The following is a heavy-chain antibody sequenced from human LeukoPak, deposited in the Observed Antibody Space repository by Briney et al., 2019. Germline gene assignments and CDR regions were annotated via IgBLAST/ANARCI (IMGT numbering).Heavy chain of an antibody. V-gene: IGHV3-7*01. D-gene: IGHD2-8*01. CDR3: ARGVGCWEWQSYNGVCYFDY. CDR2: IKEDGTEK. J-gene: IGHJ4*02. Sequence: PGGSLRLSCAASGFTFSGFWMNWVRQAPGKGLEWVANIKEDGTEKYYVDSVKGRFTISRDNAKNSLYLQMNSLRAEDTAVYYYARGVGCWEWQSYNGVCYFDYWGQGAPVTVPS. CDR1: GFTFSGFW.